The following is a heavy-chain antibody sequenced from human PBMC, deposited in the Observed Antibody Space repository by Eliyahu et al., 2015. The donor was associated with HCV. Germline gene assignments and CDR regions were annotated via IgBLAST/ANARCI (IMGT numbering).Heavy chain of an antibody. J-gene: IGHJ4*02. D-gene: IGHD6-19*01. CDR3: ARGRIAVPPNY. V-gene: IGHV3-74*01. Sequence: ADSVKGRFTISRDNAKNTLYLQMNSLRAEDTAVYYCARGRIAVPPNYWGQGTLVTVSS.